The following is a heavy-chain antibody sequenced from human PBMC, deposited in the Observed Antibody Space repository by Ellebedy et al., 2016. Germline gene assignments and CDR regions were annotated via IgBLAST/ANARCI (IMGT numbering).Heavy chain of an antibody. J-gene: IGHJ6*02. Sequence: GESLKISXKGSGYSFTSYWIGWVRQMPGKGLEWMGIIYPGDSDTRYSPSFQGQVTISADKSISTAYLQWSSLKASDTAMYYCARAGRFGEFPYGMDVWGQGTTVTVSS. D-gene: IGHD3-10*01. CDR3: ARAGRFGEFPYGMDV. CDR2: IYPGDSDT. CDR1: GYSFTSYW. V-gene: IGHV5-51*01.